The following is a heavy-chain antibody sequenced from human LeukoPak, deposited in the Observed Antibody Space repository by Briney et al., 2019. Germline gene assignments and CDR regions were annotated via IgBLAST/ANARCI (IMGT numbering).Heavy chain of an antibody. CDR3: AGSSTADNYYYYCYMDV. CDR1: GFTFSSYG. CDR2: IWYDGSNK. D-gene: IGHD2-2*01. J-gene: IGHJ6*03. V-gene: IGHV3-33*01. Sequence: GGSLRLSCAASGFTFSSYGMHWVRQAPGKGLEWVAVIWYDGSNKYYADSVKGRFTISRDNSKNTLYLQMNSLRAEDTAVYYCAGSSTADNYYYYCYMDVWGKGTTVTVSS.